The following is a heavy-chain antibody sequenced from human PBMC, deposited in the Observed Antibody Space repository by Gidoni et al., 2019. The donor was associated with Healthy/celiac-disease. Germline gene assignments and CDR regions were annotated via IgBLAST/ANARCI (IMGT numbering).Heavy chain of an antibody. V-gene: IGHV3-23*01. Sequence: AISGSGGSTYYADSVKGRFTISRDNSKNTLYLQMNSLRAEDTAVYYCGRESLVVVAATLVDYWGQGTLVTVSA. CDR3: GRESLVVVAATLVDY. D-gene: IGHD2-15*01. J-gene: IGHJ4*02. CDR2: ISGSGGST.